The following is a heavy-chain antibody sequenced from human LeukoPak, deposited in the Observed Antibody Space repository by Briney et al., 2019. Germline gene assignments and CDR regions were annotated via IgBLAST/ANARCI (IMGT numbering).Heavy chain of an antibody. Sequence: GGSLRLSCAASGFAFSSNWMHWVRQTPGKGLVWVSRINSGGSGTSYAASVEGRFTISRDNAKNTLYLQMNSLRAEDTAVYFCARGGGLDVWGQGATVTVSS. CDR1: GFAFSSNW. J-gene: IGHJ6*02. V-gene: IGHV3-74*01. D-gene: IGHD3-16*01. CDR2: INSGGSGT. CDR3: ARGGGLDV.